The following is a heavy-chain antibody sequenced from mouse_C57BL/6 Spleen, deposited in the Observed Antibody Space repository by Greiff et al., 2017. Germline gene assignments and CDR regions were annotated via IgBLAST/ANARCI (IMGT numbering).Heavy chain of an antibody. V-gene: IGHV1-81*01. J-gene: IGHJ3*01. Sequence: QVQLQQSGAELARPGASVKLSCKASGYTFTSYGISWVKQRTGQGLEWIGEIYPRSGNTYYNEKFKGKATLTADKSSSTAYIELRSLTSDDSAVDFCAREGDDSAWFAYWGQGTLVTVSA. CDR2: IYPRSGNT. D-gene: IGHD2-4*01. CDR1: GYTFTSYG. CDR3: AREGDDSAWFAY.